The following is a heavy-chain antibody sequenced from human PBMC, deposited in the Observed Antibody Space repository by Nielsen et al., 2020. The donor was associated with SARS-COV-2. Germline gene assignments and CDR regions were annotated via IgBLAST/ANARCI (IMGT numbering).Heavy chain of an antibody. D-gene: IGHD6-13*01. V-gene: IGHV3-21*01. CDR1: GFTFDTCS. CDR2: ISSSSAYI. J-gene: IGHJ4*02. Sequence: GGSLRLSCAASGFTFDTCSMNWVRQAPGKGLEWVSSISSSSAYIYYTDSVKGRFTISRDNAKNSLYLQMNSLRAEDTAVYYCARDLAAAGTGIDYWGQGTLVTVSS. CDR3: ARDLAAAGTGIDY.